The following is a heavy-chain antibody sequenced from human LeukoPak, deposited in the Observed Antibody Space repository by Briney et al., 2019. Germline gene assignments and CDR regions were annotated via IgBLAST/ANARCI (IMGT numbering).Heavy chain of an antibody. D-gene: IGHD6-19*01. J-gene: IGHJ4*02. CDR1: GFTFSNFA. CDR3: AKAGSSGWSSSGGDY. V-gene: IGHV3-23*01. CDR2: ICGSGGST. Sequence: GGSLRLSCAASGFTFSNFAMSWVRQAPGKGLEWVSTICGSGGSTFYADSVKGRFPISRDNSNNTLFLQMNSLRAEDTAIYFCAKAGSSGWSSSGGDYWGQGSLVTVSS.